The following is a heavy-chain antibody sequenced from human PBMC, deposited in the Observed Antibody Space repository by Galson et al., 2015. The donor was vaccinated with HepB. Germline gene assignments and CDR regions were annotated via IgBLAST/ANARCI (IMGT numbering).Heavy chain of an antibody. CDR3: TRDAGEGGTDYFYMDV. V-gene: IGHV4-61*02. CDR2: ISSSGGT. CDR1: GDSMNSGSSY. J-gene: IGHJ6*03. D-gene: IGHD1-1*01. Sequence: TVSGDSMNSGSSYWSWVRQPAGKGLEWIGRISSSGGTNYNPSLASRVTMSVDTSQKQLSLNLASVTAADTALYYCTRDAGEGGTDYFYMDVWGKGTTVIVSS.